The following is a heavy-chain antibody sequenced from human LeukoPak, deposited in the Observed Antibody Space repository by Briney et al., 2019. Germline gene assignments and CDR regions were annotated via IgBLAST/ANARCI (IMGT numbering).Heavy chain of an antibody. CDR2: IYYSGST. Sequence: SETLTLTCTVSGGSISSSSYYWGWIRQPPGKGLEWIGSIYYSGSTYYNPSLKSRVTISVDTSKNQFSLKLSSVTAADTAVYYCARKQYYYDSSGYSNWFDPWGQGTLVTVSS. J-gene: IGHJ5*02. D-gene: IGHD3-22*01. CDR3: ARKQYYYDSSGYSNWFDP. CDR1: GGSISSSSYY. V-gene: IGHV4-39*01.